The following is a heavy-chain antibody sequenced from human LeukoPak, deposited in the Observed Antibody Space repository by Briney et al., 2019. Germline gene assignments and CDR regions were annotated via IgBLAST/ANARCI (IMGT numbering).Heavy chain of an antibody. CDR1: GFTFSNAW. CDR3: TTDGAAYCGGDCYLHDAFDI. J-gene: IGHJ3*02. CDR2: IKSKTDGGTT. Sequence: GGSLRLSCAASGFTFSNAWMSWVRQAPGKGLEWVGRIKSKTDGGTTDYAAPVKGRFTISRDDSKNTLHLQMNSLKTEDTAVYYCTTDGAAYCGGDCYLHDAFDIWGQGTMVTVSS. V-gene: IGHV3-15*01. D-gene: IGHD2-21*02.